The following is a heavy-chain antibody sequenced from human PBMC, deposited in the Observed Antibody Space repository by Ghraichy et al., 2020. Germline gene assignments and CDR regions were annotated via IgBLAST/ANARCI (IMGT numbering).Heavy chain of an antibody. CDR3: VRAHGYDVLTAYYNY. J-gene: IGHJ4*02. CDR2: MIPLFGTA. V-gene: IGHV1-69*13. D-gene: IGHD3-9*01. Sequence: SVKVSCKASGGTFSSSVISWVRQAPGQGLEWMGGMIPLFGTANYAQKFQGRVTITADESTSTAYMELSRLRSEDTAVYYCVRAHGYDVLTAYYNYWGQGTLVTVSS. CDR1: GGTFSSSV.